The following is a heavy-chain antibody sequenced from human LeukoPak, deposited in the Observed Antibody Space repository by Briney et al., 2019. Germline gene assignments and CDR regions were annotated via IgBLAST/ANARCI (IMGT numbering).Heavy chain of an antibody. Sequence: GGTLRLSCAASGFTFSSYGMSWVRQAPGKGLEWVSGISGNSGTTYYADSVKGRFTISRDNAKNSLYLQMNSLRAEDTAVYYCAELGITMIGGVWGKGTTVTISS. J-gene: IGHJ6*04. V-gene: IGHV3-23*01. CDR2: ISGNSGTT. CDR3: AELGITMIGGV. D-gene: IGHD3-10*02. CDR1: GFTFSSYG.